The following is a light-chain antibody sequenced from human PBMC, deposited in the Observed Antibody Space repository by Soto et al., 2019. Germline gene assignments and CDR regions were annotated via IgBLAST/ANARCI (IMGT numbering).Light chain of an antibody. CDR3: QQYNNWPRAT. CDR1: QSISDS. CDR2: RAS. Sequence: EIVMTQSPATLSVSPGERATLSCRASQSISDSVAWYQQKPGQAPRLLIFRASTRATGFPARFSGSGSGTEFNLTISSLQSEDFAIYYRQQYNNWPRATFGGGTKV. V-gene: IGKV3-15*01. J-gene: IGKJ4*01.